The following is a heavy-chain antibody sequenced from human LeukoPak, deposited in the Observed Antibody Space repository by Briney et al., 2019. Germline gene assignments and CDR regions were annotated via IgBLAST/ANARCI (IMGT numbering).Heavy chain of an antibody. CDR1: GGSISSYY. D-gene: IGHD2-2*01. CDR2: IYHSGST. V-gene: IGHV4-59*12. CDR3: ARLPIVVVPAAISHYYYYYMDV. J-gene: IGHJ6*03. Sequence: SETLSLTCTVSGGSISSYYWSWIRQPPGKGLEWIGYIYHSGSTYYNPSLKSRVTISVDRSKNQFSLKLSSVTAADTAVYYCARLPIVVVPAAISHYYYYYMDVWGKGTTVTVSS.